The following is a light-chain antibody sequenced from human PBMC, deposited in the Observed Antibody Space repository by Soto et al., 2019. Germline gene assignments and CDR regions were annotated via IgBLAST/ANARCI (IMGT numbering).Light chain of an antibody. Sequence: EIVMTRSPATLSVSRGERATLSCRASQSVSSKLAWYQQKPGQGPRLLIFGASTRATGIPARFSDSGSGAEFTLTISSLQSEEFAVYYCQHCSTWLLTFGQGTKVEIK. CDR1: QSVSSK. J-gene: IGKJ1*01. V-gene: IGKV3-15*01. CDR3: QHCSTWLLT. CDR2: GAS.